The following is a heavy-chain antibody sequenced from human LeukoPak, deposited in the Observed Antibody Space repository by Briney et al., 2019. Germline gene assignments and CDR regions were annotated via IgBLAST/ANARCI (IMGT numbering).Heavy chain of an antibody. CDR1: GYTLTELS. J-gene: IGHJ4*02. V-gene: IGHV1-24*01. D-gene: IGHD6-13*01. CDR2: FDPEDGET. CDR3: ATEGLAAASLGY. Sequence: ASVKVSCKVSGYTLTELSMHWVRQAPGKGLEWMGGFDPEDGETIYAQKFQGRVTMTEDTSTDTAYMELSSLRSEDTAVYYCATEGLAAASLGYWGQGTLVTVSS.